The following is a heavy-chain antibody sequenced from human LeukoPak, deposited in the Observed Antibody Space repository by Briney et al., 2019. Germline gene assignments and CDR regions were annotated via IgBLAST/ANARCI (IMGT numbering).Heavy chain of an antibody. Sequence: SETLSLTCSVSGGSMSSYYWSWIRQPPGKGLEWIGHIYYSGSTNYNPSLKSRVTISVDTSKTQFSLKLSSVTAADTAVYYCARRKQSWYYGSGSYFGYWGQGTLVTVSS. J-gene: IGHJ4*02. CDR2: IYYSGST. D-gene: IGHD3-10*01. CDR1: GGSMSSYY. CDR3: ARRKQSWYYGSGSYFGY. V-gene: IGHV4-59*12.